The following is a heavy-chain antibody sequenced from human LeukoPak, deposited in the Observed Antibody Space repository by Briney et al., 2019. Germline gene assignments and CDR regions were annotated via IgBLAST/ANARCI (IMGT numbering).Heavy chain of an antibody. D-gene: IGHD6-13*01. CDR1: GFTFSSYA. CDR3: AKGISSRVAFDY. J-gene: IGHJ4*02. V-gene: IGHV3-23*01. CDR2: ISGSGGST. Sequence: PGGTLRLSCAASGFTFSSYAMSWVRQAPGKGLEWVSGISGSGGSTYHADSVKGRFTISRDNSKNTLYLQVNSLRAEDTAVYYCAKGISSRVAFDYWGQGALVTVSS.